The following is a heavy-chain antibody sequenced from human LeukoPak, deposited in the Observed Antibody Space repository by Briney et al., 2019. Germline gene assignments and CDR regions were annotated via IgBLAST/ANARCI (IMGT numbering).Heavy chain of an antibody. J-gene: IGHJ4*02. CDR1: GFTFSSYS. CDR2: ISSSSSTI. CDR3: ARVAAGSGLYYFDY. Sequence: PGRSLRLSCAASGFTFSSYSMNLVRQAPGKGLEWVSYISSSSSTIYYADSVKGRFTISRDNAKNSLYLQMNSLRAEDTAVYYCARVAAGSGLYYFDYWGQGTLVTVSS. D-gene: IGHD3-9*01. V-gene: IGHV3-48*01.